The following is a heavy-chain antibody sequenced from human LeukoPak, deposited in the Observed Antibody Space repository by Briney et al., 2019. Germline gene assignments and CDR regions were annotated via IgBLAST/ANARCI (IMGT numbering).Heavy chain of an antibody. CDR3: ARDPYSSTWSYGMDV. CDR2: IKQDGSEE. Sequence: GRSLRLSCAASGFTFSSYWMSWVRQAPGKGLEWVANIKQDGSEEVYVDSVKGRFTISRDNAKNSLFLQMNTLRAEDTAVYYCARDPYSSTWSYGMDVWGQGTTVTVSS. V-gene: IGHV3-7*05. CDR1: GFTFSSYW. J-gene: IGHJ6*02. D-gene: IGHD6-6*01.